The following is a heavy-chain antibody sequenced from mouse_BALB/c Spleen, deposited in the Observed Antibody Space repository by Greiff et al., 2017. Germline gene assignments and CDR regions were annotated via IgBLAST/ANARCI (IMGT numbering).Heavy chain of an antibody. Sequence: EVKLEESGPGLVKPSQSLSLTCTVTGYSITSDYAWNWIRQFPGNKLEWMGYISYSGSTSYNPSLKSRISITRDTSKNQFFLQLNSVTTEDTATYYCARGGIYDYDEVYAMDYWGQGTSVTVSS. CDR1: GYSITSDYA. D-gene: IGHD2-4*01. V-gene: IGHV3-2*02. CDR2: ISYSGST. J-gene: IGHJ4*01. CDR3: ARGGIYDYDEVYAMDY.